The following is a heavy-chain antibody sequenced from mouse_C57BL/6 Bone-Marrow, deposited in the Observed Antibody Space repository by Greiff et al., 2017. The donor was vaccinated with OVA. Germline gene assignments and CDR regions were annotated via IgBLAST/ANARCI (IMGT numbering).Heavy chain of an antibody. CDR3: FYYDYDGYYAMDY. CDR1: GYTFTSYW. D-gene: IGHD2-4*01. Sequence: QVQLQQSGAELVKPGASVKLSCKASGYTFTSYWMQWVKQRPGQGLEWIGEIDPSDSYTNYNQKFKGKATLTVDTSSSTAYMQLSSLTSEDSAVYYCFYYDYDGYYAMDYWGQGTSVTVSS. V-gene: IGHV1-50*01. J-gene: IGHJ4*01. CDR2: IDPSDSYT.